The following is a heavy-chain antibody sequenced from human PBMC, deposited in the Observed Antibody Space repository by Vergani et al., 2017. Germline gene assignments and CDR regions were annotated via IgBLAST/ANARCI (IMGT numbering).Heavy chain of an antibody. D-gene: IGHD5-12*01. V-gene: IGHV3-23*01. CDR1: GFTFNHYA. Sequence: EVQLLESGGDLVQPGGSLRLSCAASGFTFNHYAMNWVRQAPGKGLEWVSGISGSGGSTYYAGSRKGRFTISRESSKNTLYLQMNSLSAGDTAVYYCAKAKPRSGGYDYLYYYHAMDVWGKGTTVTVSS. CDR2: ISGSGGST. J-gene: IGHJ6*04. CDR3: AKAKPRSGGYDYLYYYHAMDV.